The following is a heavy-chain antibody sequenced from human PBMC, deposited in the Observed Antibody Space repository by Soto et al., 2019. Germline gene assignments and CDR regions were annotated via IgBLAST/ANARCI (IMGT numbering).Heavy chain of an antibody. CDR3: ARGRLFRGVIITEYFDY. Sequence: PSETLSLTCTVSGGSISSYYWSWIRQPPGKGLEWIGYIYYSGSTNYNPSLKSRVTISVDTSKNQFSLKLSSVTAADTAVYYCARGRLFRGVIITEYFDYWGQGTLVTVSS. CDR1: GGSISSYY. D-gene: IGHD3-10*01. J-gene: IGHJ4*02. CDR2: IYYSGST. V-gene: IGHV4-59*01.